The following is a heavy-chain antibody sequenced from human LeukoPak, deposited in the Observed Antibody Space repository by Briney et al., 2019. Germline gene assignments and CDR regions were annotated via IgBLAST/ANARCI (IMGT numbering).Heavy chain of an antibody. Sequence: ASVKVSCKASGYTFTSYGISWVRQAPGQGLEWMGWISAYNGNTNYAQKLQGRVTMTTDTSTSTAYMELRSLRPDDTAVYYCARVYPYQLLYRLGSDYYYMDVWGKGTTVTVSS. V-gene: IGHV1-18*01. CDR2: ISAYNGNT. D-gene: IGHD2-2*02. CDR3: ARVYPYQLLYRLGSDYYYMDV. CDR1: GYTFTSYG. J-gene: IGHJ6*03.